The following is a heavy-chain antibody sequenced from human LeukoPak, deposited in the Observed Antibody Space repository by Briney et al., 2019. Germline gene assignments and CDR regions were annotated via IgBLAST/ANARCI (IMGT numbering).Heavy chain of an antibody. Sequence: SETLSLTCTVSGGSISSYYWRWVRQAPGKGLEWVGYIYYSGGTNYNPSLKSRVTISVDTSKNQFSLKLSSVTAADTAVYYCARVLLSNYDFWSGYSNWFDPWGQGTLVTVSS. J-gene: IGHJ5*02. CDR2: IYYSGGT. CDR3: ARVLLSNYDFWSGYSNWFDP. CDR1: GGSISSYY. V-gene: IGHV4-59*01. D-gene: IGHD3-3*01.